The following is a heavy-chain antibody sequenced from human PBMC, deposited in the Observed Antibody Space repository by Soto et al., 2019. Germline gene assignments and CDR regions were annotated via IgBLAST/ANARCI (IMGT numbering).Heavy chain of an antibody. CDR2: ISVYNGNT. D-gene: IGHD3-16*01. V-gene: IGHV1-18*01. J-gene: IGHJ6*02. Sequence: ASVKVSCKASGYSFTSYGISWVRQAPGQGPEWMGWISVYNGNTNYAQKLQGRVTMTTDTSTSTAYMELRSLRSDDTAVYYCARAGGPVGIYIFDLWRQAPTVTVSS. CDR3: ARAGGPVGIYIFDL. CDR1: GYSFTSYG.